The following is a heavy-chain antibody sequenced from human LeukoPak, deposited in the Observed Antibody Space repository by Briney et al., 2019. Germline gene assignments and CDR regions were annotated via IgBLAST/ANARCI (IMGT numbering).Heavy chain of an antibody. CDR3: ARGVYGRFDS. D-gene: IGHD2/OR15-2a*01. CDR2: ISGSGRTV. J-gene: IGHJ5*01. CDR1: GFTFDAYE. Sequence: PGGSLRLSCAASGFTFDAYEINWVRQAPGKGLEWVPYISGSGRTVYYADSVKGRFTISWDNAKNSVYLQMNRLRAEDTAVYYCARGVYGRFDSWGQGTLVTVSS. V-gene: IGHV3-48*03.